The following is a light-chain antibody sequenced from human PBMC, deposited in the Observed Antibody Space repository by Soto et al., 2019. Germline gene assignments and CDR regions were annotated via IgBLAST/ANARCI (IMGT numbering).Light chain of an antibody. CDR3: QQRRLGVT. V-gene: IGKV3-11*01. J-gene: IGKJ3*01. CDR2: DAS. Sequence: EVVLTQSPATLSLSPGERATLSCRASESVSVYLAWYQQKPGQAPRLLIYDASKRATGIPARFSGSGSGTDFTFTISNVEPEDFALYYCQQRRLGVTFGSGTKVDIK. CDR1: ESVSVY.